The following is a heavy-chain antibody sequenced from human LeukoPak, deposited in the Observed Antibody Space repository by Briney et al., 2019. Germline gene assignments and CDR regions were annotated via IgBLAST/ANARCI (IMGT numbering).Heavy chain of an antibody. J-gene: IGHJ4*02. D-gene: IGHD5-12*01. V-gene: IGHV3-53*01. CDR3: ARDRGGYDSFDY. Sequence: PGGSLRLSCAASGFTVSSNYMSWVRQAPGKGLEWVSVIYSGGSTYYADSVKGRFTISRDNSKNTLYLQMSSLGAEDTAVYYCARDRGGYDSFDYWGQGTLVTVSS. CDR1: GFTVSSNY. CDR2: IYSGGST.